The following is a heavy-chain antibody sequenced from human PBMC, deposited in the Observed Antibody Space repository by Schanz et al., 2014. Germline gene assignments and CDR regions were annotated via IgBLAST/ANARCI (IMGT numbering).Heavy chain of an antibody. CDR1: GFTFGDYA. Sequence: EVQLLESGGGLVQPGGSLRLSCAASGFTFGDYAMTWVRQAPGKGLEWVSAINTGVNTYYADSVRGRITMSRDNSKNTLYLQMNSLRAGDAAVYYCARGLIAAAGGAFDYWGQGTLVAVSA. J-gene: IGHJ4*02. D-gene: IGHD6-13*01. V-gene: IGHV3-23*01. CDR3: ARGLIAAAGGAFDY. CDR2: INTGVNT.